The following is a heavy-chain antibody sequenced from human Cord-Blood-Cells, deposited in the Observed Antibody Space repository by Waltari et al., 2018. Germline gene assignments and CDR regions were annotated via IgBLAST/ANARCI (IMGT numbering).Heavy chain of an antibody. CDR1: GYSISRGYY. CDR3: AREGGTVAGPFDY. CDR2: IYHSGST. J-gene: IGHJ4*02. Sequence: QVQLQESGPGLVKPSETLSLTCAVSGYSISRGYYWGWLRQPPGKGLEWIGSIYHSGSTYYNPSLKSRVTISVDTSKNQFSLKLSSVTAADTAVYYCAREGGTVAGPFDYWGQGTLVTVSS. V-gene: IGHV4-38-2*02. D-gene: IGHD6-19*01.